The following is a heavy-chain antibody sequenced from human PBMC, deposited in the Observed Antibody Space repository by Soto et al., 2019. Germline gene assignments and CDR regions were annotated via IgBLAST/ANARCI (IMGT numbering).Heavy chain of an antibody. CDR1: GFTFSSYA. CDR2: ISGSGSST. J-gene: IGHJ4*02. D-gene: IGHD6-6*01. V-gene: IGHV3-23*01. Sequence: PGGSLRLSCAASGFTFSSYAMSWVRQAPGKGLEWVSGISGSGSSTYYVDSVKGQFTISRDNSKNTLYLQMNSLRAEDTAVYYCAKDHRGGLAARDFDYWGQGTLVTVSS. CDR3: AKDHRGGLAARDFDY.